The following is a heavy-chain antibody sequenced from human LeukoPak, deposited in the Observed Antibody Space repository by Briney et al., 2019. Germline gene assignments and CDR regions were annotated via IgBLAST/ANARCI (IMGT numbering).Heavy chain of an antibody. Sequence: GASVKVSCKASGYIFTNFGFSWVRQAPGQGLEWMGWISAYNGNTNYAQKVQGRVTMTTDASTRTAYMELRSLRSDDTAVYYCARATFIWFGNPWGQGTLVTVSS. CDR1: GYIFTNFG. D-gene: IGHD3-10*01. V-gene: IGHV1-18*01. CDR3: ARATFIWFGNP. J-gene: IGHJ5*02. CDR2: ISAYNGNT.